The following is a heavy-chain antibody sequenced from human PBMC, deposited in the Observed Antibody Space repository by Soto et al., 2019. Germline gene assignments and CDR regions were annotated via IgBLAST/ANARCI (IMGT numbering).Heavy chain of an antibody. Sequence: PVGSLRLSCVASGGTFGSRAMSWVRQAPGEGLEWVSTITDTGGDAKYADSVRGRFTISRDNSKNTLHLQMSSLRAEDSAVYYFARGSTDSYPGSRMFAFWGRGALVTVSS. V-gene: IGHV3-23*01. CDR3: ARGSTDSYPGSRMFAF. D-gene: IGHD3-10*01. CDR2: ITDTGGDA. J-gene: IGHJ4*02. CDR1: GGTFGSRA.